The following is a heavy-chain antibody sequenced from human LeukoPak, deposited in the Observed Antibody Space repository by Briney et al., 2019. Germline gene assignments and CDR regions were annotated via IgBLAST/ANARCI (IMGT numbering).Heavy chain of an antibody. CDR2: ISSGSDYI. CDR3: ARIFGSASGYGMDV. CDR1: GFTFGDYA. V-gene: IGHV3-21*01. D-gene: IGHD2-2*01. Sequence: PGGSLRLSCTASGFTFGDYAMSWFRQAPGKGLERVSAISSGSDYIYYTDPVKGRFTLTRDNARNSVYLQMNSLRAEDTAVYYCARIFGSASGYGMDVWGQGTTVTVSS. J-gene: IGHJ6*02.